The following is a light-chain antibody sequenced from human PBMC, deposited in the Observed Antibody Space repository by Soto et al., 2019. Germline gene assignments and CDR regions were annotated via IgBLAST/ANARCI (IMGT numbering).Light chain of an antibody. CDR2: DAS. J-gene: IGKJ4*01. Sequence: DIQMTQSPSSLSASVGDRVTITCRASQGISHHLAWYQQKPAKLPKLLIYDASILQSGFPSRFSGSGSGTDFYLSISRLQPEDVAIYCCQKFASAPFTFGGGTKVEI. CDR3: QKFASAPFT. V-gene: IGKV1-27*01. CDR1: QGISHH.